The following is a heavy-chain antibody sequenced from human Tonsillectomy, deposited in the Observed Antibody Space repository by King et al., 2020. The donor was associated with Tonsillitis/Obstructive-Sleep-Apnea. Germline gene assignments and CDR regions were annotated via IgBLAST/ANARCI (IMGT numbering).Heavy chain of an antibody. CDR1: GFSLSTSGVG. D-gene: IGHD1-26*01. Sequence: ITLKESGPTLVKPTQTLTLTCTFSGFSLSTSGVGVGWIRQPPGKALEWLALIYWYDVKRYSPSLKSRLTITKDTSKNQVVLTMTNMDPVDTATYYCAHRPSGSYSFDYWGQGTLVTVSS. CDR3: AHRPSGSYSFDY. V-gene: IGHV2-5*01. J-gene: IGHJ4*02. CDR2: IYWYDVK.